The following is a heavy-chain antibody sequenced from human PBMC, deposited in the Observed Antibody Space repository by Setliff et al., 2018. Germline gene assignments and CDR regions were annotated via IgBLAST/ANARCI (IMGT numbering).Heavy chain of an antibody. Sequence: ASVKVSCKASGYTFTGYYMHWVRQAPGQGLEGMGRINPNSGATNDARRSQGRVTMTRDTSTSTAYLQWSSLKASETAMYYCATLGIAIEGASAHAFDIWGQGTRVTVS. CDR1: GYTFTGYY. CDR2: INPNSGAT. CDR3: ATLGIAIEGASAHAFDI. J-gene: IGHJ3*02. V-gene: IGHV1-2*06. D-gene: IGHD1-26*01.